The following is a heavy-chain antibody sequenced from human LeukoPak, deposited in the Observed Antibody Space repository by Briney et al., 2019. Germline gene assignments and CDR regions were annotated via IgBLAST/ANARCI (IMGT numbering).Heavy chain of an antibody. J-gene: IGHJ5*02. Sequence: SETLSLTCTVSGGSISSYYWSWIRQPPGKGLDWIGYIYTSGSTNYNPSLKSRVTISVDTSKNQFSLKLSSVTAADTAVYYCARQELEPLNWFDPWGQGTLVTVSS. CDR2: IYTSGST. V-gene: IGHV4-4*09. D-gene: IGHD1-1*01. CDR1: GGSISSYY. CDR3: ARQELEPLNWFDP.